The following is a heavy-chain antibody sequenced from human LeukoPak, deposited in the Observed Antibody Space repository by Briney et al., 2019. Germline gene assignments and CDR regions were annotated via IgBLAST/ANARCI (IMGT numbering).Heavy chain of an antibody. V-gene: IGHV4-34*01. CDR2: INHRGST. CDR3: ASLMLVAAGSDF. Sequence: PSETLSLTCAVYGGSFSNLYWSWIRQPPGKGLEWIGEINHRGSTTYNPSLKSRVTISIDTSKNQSSLQLSSVTAADTAVYYCASLMLVAAGSDFWGQGNLVTVSS. CDR1: GGSFSNLY. J-gene: IGHJ4*02. D-gene: IGHD6-13*01.